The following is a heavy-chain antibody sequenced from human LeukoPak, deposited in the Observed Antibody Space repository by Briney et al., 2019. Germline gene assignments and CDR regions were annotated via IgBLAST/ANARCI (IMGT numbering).Heavy chain of an antibody. V-gene: IGHV3-53*01. CDR2: IYSGGST. CDR1: GFTVSSNY. CDR3: AKDSPIAAASAEYFQH. D-gene: IGHD6-13*01. J-gene: IGHJ1*01. Sequence: GGSLRLSCAASGFTVSSNYMSWVRQAPGTGLEWVSVIYSGGSTYYADSVKGRFTISRDNSKNTLYLQMNSLRAEDTAVYYCAKDSPIAAASAEYFQHWGQGTLVTVSS.